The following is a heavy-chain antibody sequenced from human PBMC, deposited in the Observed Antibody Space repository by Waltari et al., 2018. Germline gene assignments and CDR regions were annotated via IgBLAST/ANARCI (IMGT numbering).Heavy chain of an antibody. Sequence: EVQLLQSGTELKKPGSPVKISCQVSGYRFTDYYIHWVQQAPGKGPQWMGLVDPEDGETIYAERFQGRVTITADTSTETAFMELSCLTSDDTAVYYCVTALGDRSSASRPFDVWGLGTLITVSS. CDR3: VTALGDRSSASRPFDV. D-gene: IGHD3-10*01. V-gene: IGHV1-69-2*01. CDR1: GYRFTDYY. J-gene: IGHJ3*01. CDR2: VDPEDGET.